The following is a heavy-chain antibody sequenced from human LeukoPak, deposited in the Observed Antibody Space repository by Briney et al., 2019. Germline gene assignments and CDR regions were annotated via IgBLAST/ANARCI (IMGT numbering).Heavy chain of an antibody. CDR1: GFAFSTYA. CDR2: ISGSGDDT. V-gene: IGHV3-23*01. Sequence: GGSLRLSCAASGFAFSTYAMNWVRQAPGKGLEWVSGISGSGDDTYYADSVKGRFTISRDNSKNTLYLQMNSLRAEDTAVYYCAKARYYFDYWGQGTLVTVSS. CDR3: AKARYYFDY. J-gene: IGHJ4*02.